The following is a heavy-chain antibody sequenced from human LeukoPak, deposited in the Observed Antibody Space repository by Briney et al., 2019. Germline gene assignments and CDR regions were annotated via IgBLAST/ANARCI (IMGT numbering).Heavy chain of an antibody. CDR1: GFTFSSYR. D-gene: IGHD2-2*02. V-gene: IGHV3-21*01. CDR3: ARENHVPAAIRSYYFDY. J-gene: IGHJ4*02. Sequence: PGGSLRLSCAASGFTFSSYRMNWVRQAPGKGLEWVSSISSSSSYIYYADSVQGRFTISRDNAKNSLYLQMNSLRAEDTAVYYCARENHVPAAIRSYYFDYWGQGTLVTVFS. CDR2: ISSSSSYI.